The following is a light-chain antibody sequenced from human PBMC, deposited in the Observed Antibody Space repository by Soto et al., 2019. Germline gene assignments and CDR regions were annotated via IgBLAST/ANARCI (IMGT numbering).Light chain of an antibody. CDR3: TSYTTRSTYV. CDR1: SVEVGGCNF. Sequence: QSALTQPASVSGSPGQSITISCSGNSVEVGGCNFVSWYQQHPGKSPKLMIYDVSNRPSGVSHRFSGSKSDNTASLTISGLQADDEDDYYCTSYTTRSTYVFGTGTKLTVL. J-gene: IGLJ1*01. CDR2: DVS. V-gene: IGLV2-14*01.